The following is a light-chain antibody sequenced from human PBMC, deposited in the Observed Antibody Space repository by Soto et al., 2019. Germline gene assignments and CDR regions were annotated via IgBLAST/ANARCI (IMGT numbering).Light chain of an antibody. V-gene: IGKV1-9*01. CDR1: QGISSY. CDR3: QQLNSYPIT. J-gene: IGKJ5*01. CDR2: GAS. Sequence: DIQLTQSPSFLSVSVGDRVTITCRASQGISSYLAWYQQKPGKAPKLLIYGASTLQSGVPSRFSGSGSGTELTLTISSLQPEDFATYYCQQLNSYPITFGQGTRLEIK.